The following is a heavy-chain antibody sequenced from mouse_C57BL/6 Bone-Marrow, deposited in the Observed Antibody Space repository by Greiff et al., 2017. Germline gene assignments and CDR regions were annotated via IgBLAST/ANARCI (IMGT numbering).Heavy chain of an antibody. J-gene: IGHJ2*01. D-gene: IGHD1-1*01. CDR2: ISNGGGST. CDR1: GFTFSDYY. V-gene: IGHV5-12*01. CDR3: ARHGSNLDY. Sequence: EVKVEESGGGLVQPGGSLKLSCAASGFTFSDYYMYWVRQTPEKRLEWVAYISNGGGSTYYPDTVKGRFTISRDNAKNTLYLQMSRLKSEDTAMYYCARHGSNLDYWGQGTTLTVSS.